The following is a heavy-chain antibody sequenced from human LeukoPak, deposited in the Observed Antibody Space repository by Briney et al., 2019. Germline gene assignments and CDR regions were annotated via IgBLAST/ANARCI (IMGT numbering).Heavy chain of an antibody. CDR3: ARNPRHYGDPTFDY. CDR1: GFTFSSYA. Sequence: PGRSLRLSCAASGFTFSSYAMHWVRQAPGKGLEWVAVISYDGSNKYYADSVKGRFNISRDNSKHTLYLQVNSLRAGNSAVYYCARNPRHYGDPTFDYWGQGTLVTVSS. J-gene: IGHJ4*02. V-gene: IGHV3-30*01. D-gene: IGHD4-17*01. CDR2: ISYDGSNK.